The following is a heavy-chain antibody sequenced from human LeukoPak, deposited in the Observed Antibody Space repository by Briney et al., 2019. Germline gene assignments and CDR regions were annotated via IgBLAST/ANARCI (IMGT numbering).Heavy chain of an antibody. Sequence: ASVKVSCKASGYTFTSYGISWVRQAPGQGLEWMGWISAYNGNTNYAQKLQGRVTMTTDTSTSTAYMELRSLRSDDTAVYYCATGGRWLQLGPVFDYWGQGTLVTVSS. D-gene: IGHD5-24*01. CDR1: GYTFTSYG. CDR2: ISAYNGNT. J-gene: IGHJ4*02. CDR3: ATGGRWLQLGPVFDY. V-gene: IGHV1-18*01.